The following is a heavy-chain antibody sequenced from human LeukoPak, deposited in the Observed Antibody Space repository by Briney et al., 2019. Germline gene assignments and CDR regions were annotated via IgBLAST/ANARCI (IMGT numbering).Heavy chain of an antibody. CDR3: AKLVVDMIVVVVTPYYYYYMDV. CDR2: ISGSGSGGRT. V-gene: IGHV3-23*01. Sequence: GGSLRLSCAASGFPLSRSAMSWVRQAPGKGLEWVSNISGSGSGGRTYYADSVKGRFTISRDNSKNTLYLQMNSLSAEDTAVYYCAKLVVDMIVVVVTPYYYYYMDVWGKGTTVTVSS. D-gene: IGHD3-22*01. CDR1: GFPLSRSA. J-gene: IGHJ6*03.